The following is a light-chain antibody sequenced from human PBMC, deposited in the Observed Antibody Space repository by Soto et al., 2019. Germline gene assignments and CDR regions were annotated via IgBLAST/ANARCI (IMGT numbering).Light chain of an antibody. CDR1: NSNIGGNS. J-gene: IGLJ3*02. Sequence: SVLTQAPSASGTPGQRVTISCSGSNSNIGGNSVSWYHHLPGTAPKLLIFNNSQRPSGVPDRFSGSKSGTSASLAISGLQSEDEALYYCASWDDSLNGHWVFGGGTKLTVL. V-gene: IGLV1-44*01. CDR2: NNS. CDR3: ASWDDSLNGHWV.